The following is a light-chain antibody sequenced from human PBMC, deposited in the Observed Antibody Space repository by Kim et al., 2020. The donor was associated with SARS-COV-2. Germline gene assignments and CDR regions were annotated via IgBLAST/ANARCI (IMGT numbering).Light chain of an antibody. CDR3: HQYGTPHLT. Sequence: LSPGDGATLSCRASQTVPRNFLAWYQQTPGQAPRLHIYSASVRATGIPDRFSGSGSGTDFTLTIRRLEPEDFVIYYCHQYGTPHLTYGQGTKLEI. V-gene: IGKV3-20*01. CDR2: SAS. J-gene: IGKJ2*01. CDR1: QTVPRNF.